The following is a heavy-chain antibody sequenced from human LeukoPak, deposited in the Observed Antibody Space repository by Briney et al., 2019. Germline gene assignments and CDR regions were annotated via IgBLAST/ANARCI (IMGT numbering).Heavy chain of an antibody. CDR1: GFTFSSYA. D-gene: IGHD1-26*01. CDR3: AKDVGATILFDY. V-gene: IGHV3-23*01. Sequence: PGGSLRLSCAASGFTFSSYAMSWVRQAPGKGLEWVSAISGSGGSTYYADSVRGRFTISRDNSKNTLYLQMNSLRAEDTAVYYCAKDVGATILFDYWGQGTLVTVSS. CDR2: ISGSGGST. J-gene: IGHJ4*02.